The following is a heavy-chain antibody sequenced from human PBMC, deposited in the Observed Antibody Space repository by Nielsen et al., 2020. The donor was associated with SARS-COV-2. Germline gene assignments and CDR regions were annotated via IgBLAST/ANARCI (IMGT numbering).Heavy chain of an antibody. D-gene: IGHD2-15*01. Sequence: ASVKVSCKASGYTFTSYGISWVRQAPGQGLEWMGWISAYNGNTNYAQKLQGRVTMTTDTSTSTAYMELRSLRSDDTAVYYCARVVGAYCSGGSCYYFDYWGQGTLVTVSS. J-gene: IGHJ4*02. CDR2: ISAYNGNT. CDR3: ARVVGAYCSGGSCYYFDY. V-gene: IGHV1-18*01. CDR1: GYTFTSYG.